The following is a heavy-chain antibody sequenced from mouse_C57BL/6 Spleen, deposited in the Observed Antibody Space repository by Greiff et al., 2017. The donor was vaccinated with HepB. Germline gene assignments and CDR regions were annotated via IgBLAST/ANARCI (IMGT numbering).Heavy chain of an antibody. D-gene: IGHD1-1*01. J-gene: IGHJ4*01. CDR1: GYTFTDYY. CDR3: ARSRFTTVVGAMDY. Sequence: QVQLQQSGAELVRPGASVKLSCKASGYTFTDYYINWVRQRPGQGLEWIARIYPGSGNTYYNEKFKGKATLTAEKSSSTAYMQLSSLTSEDSAVYFCARSRFTTVVGAMDYWGQGTSVTVSS. V-gene: IGHV1-76*01. CDR2: IYPGSGNT.